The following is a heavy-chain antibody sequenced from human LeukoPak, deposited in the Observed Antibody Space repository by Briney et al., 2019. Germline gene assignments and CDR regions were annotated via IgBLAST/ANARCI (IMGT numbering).Heavy chain of an antibody. CDR2: ISYGGSNK. D-gene: IGHD7-27*01. CDR3: ARDLTGDRGWDFDL. V-gene: IGHV3-30-3*01. Sequence: PGGSLRLSCAASGFTFSSYAMHWVRQAPGKGLEWVAVISYGGSNKYYADSLKGRFTTSRDNSRNTVYLQMNSLRAEDTAVYYCARDLTGDRGWDFDLWGRGTLVTVSS. CDR1: GFTFSSYA. J-gene: IGHJ2*01.